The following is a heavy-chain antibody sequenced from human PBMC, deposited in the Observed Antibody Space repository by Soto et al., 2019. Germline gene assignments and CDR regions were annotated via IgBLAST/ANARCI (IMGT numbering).Heavy chain of an antibody. Sequence: PSETLSLTCTVSGGSISSYYWNWIRQPPGKGLEWIGYIYNSGSTNYNPSLKSRVTISVDTSKNQFSLKLTSVTTADTAVYYCASATEFRDYGGTGGGIDIWGQGTTVTVSS. V-gene: IGHV4-59*01. D-gene: IGHD4-17*01. CDR3: ASATEFRDYGGTGGGIDI. CDR2: IYNSGST. J-gene: IGHJ6*02. CDR1: GGSISSYY.